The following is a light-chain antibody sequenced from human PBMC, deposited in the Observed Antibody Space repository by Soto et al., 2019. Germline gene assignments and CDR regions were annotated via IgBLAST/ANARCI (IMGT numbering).Light chain of an antibody. CDR2: GAS. Sequence: DIVMTQTPLSSPVTLGQPAAISCRSRQSLVHSDGNTYLAWHQQKPGQTPRLLVYGASNRATGIPDRFSGSGSGTDFTLTISRLEPEDFAVYYCQQHGSSPITFGQGTRLENK. CDR1: QSLVHSDGNTY. J-gene: IGKJ5*01. V-gene: IGKV3-20*01. CDR3: QQHGSSPIT.